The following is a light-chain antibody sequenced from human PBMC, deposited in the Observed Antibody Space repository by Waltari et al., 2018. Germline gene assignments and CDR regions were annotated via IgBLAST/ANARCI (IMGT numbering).Light chain of an antibody. J-gene: IGKJ4*01. Sequence: DIVLTQSPGTLSLSPGERATLSCRASQTVRTTYLAWYQQKPGQAPTLLIYGASSRATGIPDRCSGSGSGTDFSLTISSLEPEDFAVYYCQQYDISPLTFGGGTKVEIK. CDR1: QTVRTTY. V-gene: IGKV3-20*01. CDR2: GAS. CDR3: QQYDISPLT.